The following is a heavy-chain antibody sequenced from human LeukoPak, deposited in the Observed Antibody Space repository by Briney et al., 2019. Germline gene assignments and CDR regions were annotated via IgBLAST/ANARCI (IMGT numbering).Heavy chain of an antibody. CDR1: GFRFSSCA. CDR2: ISGSGVST. J-gene: IGHJ4*02. V-gene: IGHV3-23*01. CDR3: ARGGLPRRFYYFDY. D-gene: IGHD2-21*01. Sequence: GGSLRLSCAASGFRFSSCAMSWVRQAPGKGLEWVSAISGSGVSTYYADSVKGRFTVSRDNSKNTLYLQMSSLRAEDTAVYYCARGGLPRRFYYFDYWGQGTLVTVSS.